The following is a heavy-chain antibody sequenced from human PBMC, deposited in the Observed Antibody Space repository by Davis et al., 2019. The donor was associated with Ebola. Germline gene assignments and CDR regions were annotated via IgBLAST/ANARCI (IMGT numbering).Heavy chain of an antibody. CDR1: GGSISSYY. CDR2: IYYSGST. J-gene: IGHJ5*02. CDR3: ARERGIGVVIVT. V-gene: IGHV4-59*01. D-gene: IGHD3-3*01. Sequence: SETLSLTCTVSGGSISSYYWSWIRQPPGKGLEWIGYIYYSGSTNYNPSLKSRVTISVDTSKNQFSLKLSSVTAADTAVYYCARERGIGVVIVTWGQGTLVTVSS.